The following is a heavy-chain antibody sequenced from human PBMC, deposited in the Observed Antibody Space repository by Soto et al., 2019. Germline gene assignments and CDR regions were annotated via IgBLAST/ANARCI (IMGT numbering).Heavy chain of an antibody. Sequence: GGSLRLSCAASGFDFSNYVLHWVRQAPGKGLEWVAVMSFDGSDIYYADSVKGRFTISRDNSKNTLYLQMNNPRPEDTAVYCCAKVREDIVLLVALDYWGQGTLVTVSS. V-gene: IGHV3-30*18. D-gene: IGHD2-8*01. J-gene: IGHJ4*02. CDR1: GFDFSNYV. CDR3: AKVREDIVLLVALDY. CDR2: MSFDGSDI.